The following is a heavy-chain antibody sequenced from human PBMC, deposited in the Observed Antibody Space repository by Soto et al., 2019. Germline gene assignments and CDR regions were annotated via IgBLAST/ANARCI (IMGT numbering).Heavy chain of an antibody. V-gene: IGHV3-48*02. D-gene: IGHD1-20*01. J-gene: IGHJ4*02. Sequence: GGSLRLSCAASGFTFGSYSINWVRQAPGKWLEWVSYISSSSSTIYYADSVKGRFTISRDNAKNSLYLQMNSLRDDDTAVYYCARDRYNWNPLGLDYWGQGXLVTVYS. CDR1: GFTFGSYS. CDR3: ARDRYNWNPLGLDY. CDR2: ISSSSSTI.